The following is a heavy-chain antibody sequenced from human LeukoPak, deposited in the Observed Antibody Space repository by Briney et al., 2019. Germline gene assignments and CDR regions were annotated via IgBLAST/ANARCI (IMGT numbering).Heavy chain of an antibody. V-gene: IGHV4-39*01. J-gene: IGHJ5*02. CDR3: ARHPMVRGVIVNWFDP. D-gene: IGHD3-10*01. CDR2: IYYSGST. CDR1: GGSISSSNYP. Sequence: SETLSLTCTVSGGSISSSNYPWGWIRQPPGKGLEWIGTIYYSGSTYYNPSLKSRVTITVDTSKNQFSLRLSSVTAADTAVYYCARHPMVRGVIVNWFDPWGQGTLVTVSS.